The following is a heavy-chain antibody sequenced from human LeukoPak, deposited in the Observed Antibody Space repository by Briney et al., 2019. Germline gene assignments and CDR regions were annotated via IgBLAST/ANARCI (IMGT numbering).Heavy chain of an antibody. V-gene: IGHV3-21*01. CDR2: ISSSSSYI. D-gene: IGHD2-8*01. CDR1: GFTFGSYN. CDR3: ARVAVFDAFDI. J-gene: IGHJ3*02. Sequence: GGSLRLSCAASGFTFGSYNINWVRQAPGKGLEWVSSISSSSSYIYYADSVKGRFTISRDNAKNSLYLQMNSLRAEDTAVCYCARVAVFDAFDIWGQGTMVTVSS.